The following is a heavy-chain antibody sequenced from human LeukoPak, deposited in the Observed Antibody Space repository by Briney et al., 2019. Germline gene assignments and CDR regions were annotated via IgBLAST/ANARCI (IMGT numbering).Heavy chain of an antibody. D-gene: IGHD6-13*01. CDR2: INHSGST. CDR3: AKDAGARIGAAEAS. J-gene: IGHJ4*02. CDR1: GGSFSGYY. Sequence: SETLSLTCAVYGGSFSGYYWSWIRQPPGKGLEWIGEINHSGSTNYNPSLKSRVTISVDTSKNQFSLKLSSVTAADTAVYYCAKDAGARIGAAEASWGQGTLVTVSS. V-gene: IGHV4-34*01.